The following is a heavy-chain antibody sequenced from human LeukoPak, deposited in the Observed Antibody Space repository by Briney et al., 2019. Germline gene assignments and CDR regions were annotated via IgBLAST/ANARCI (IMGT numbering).Heavy chain of an antibody. D-gene: IGHD3-3*01. CDR3: ARDSTYYDFRSGYLNWFDP. Sequence: GGSLRLSCAASGFTFNNYWMSWVRQAPGKGLEWVANIKQDGSEKYYVDSVKGRFTISRDNAKNSLYLQMSSLRAEDMAVYYCARDSTYYDFRSGYLNWFDPWGQGTLVTVSS. CDR1: GFTFNNYW. V-gene: IGHV3-7*01. J-gene: IGHJ5*02. CDR2: IKQDGSEK.